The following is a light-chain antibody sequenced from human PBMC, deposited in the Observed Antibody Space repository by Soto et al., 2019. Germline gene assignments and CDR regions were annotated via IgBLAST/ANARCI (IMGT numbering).Light chain of an antibody. CDR1: LSVLYSSTNKNY. Sequence: DIVMTQSPEFLAVSLGERATINCKSSLSVLYSSTNKNYLAWYQQKPGQAPRLLIYGASTRATGIPARFSGSGSGTEFTLTISSLQSEDFAVYYCQQYNNWPATFGQGTKVDIK. V-gene: IGKV4-1*01. CDR3: QQYNNWPAT. CDR2: GAS. J-gene: IGKJ1*01.